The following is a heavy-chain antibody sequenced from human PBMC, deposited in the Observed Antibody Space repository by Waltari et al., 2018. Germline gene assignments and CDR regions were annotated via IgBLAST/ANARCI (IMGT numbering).Heavy chain of an antibody. CDR1: GFTVSSNY. V-gene: IGHV3-53*01. J-gene: IGHJ6*02. CDR2: IYSGGST. Sequence: EVQLVESGGGLIQPGGSLRLSCAASGFTVSSNYMSWVRQAPGKGLEWVSGIYSGGSTYYADSVKGRVTISRYKSKNTLYLQMNSLGAEDTAVYYCARGVRDYYYGMDVWGQGTTVTVSS. CDR3: ARGVRDYYYGMDV.